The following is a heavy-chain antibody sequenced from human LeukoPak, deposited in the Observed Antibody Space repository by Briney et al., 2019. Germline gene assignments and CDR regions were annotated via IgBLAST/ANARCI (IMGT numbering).Heavy chain of an antibody. V-gene: IGHV3-23*01. CDR3: AKDPNGDYLGAFDT. D-gene: IGHD4-17*01. Sequence: GGSLRLSCAGSGFTFGKYVMTWVRQAPGKGLEWVSAIRASGAGTYYADSVKGRFTISRDNSKNMLYLQMNSLRAEDTAVYYCAKDPNGDYLGAFDTWAQGTKVTVSS. J-gene: IGHJ3*02. CDR2: IRASGAGT. CDR1: GFTFGKYV.